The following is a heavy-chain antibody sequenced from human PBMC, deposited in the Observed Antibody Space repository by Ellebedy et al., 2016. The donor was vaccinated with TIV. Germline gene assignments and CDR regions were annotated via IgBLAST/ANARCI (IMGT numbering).Heavy chain of an antibody. V-gene: IGHV3-23*01. CDR2: ISGSGDKT. CDR1: GLTFRYHA. Sequence: GESLKISCAASGLTFRYHAMSWVRQAPGKGLQWVSGISGSGDKTFYADSVKGRFTISRDNSKNTLYLEMKSLRAEDTALYYCAKISGDVSGWFENWGQGTRVAVS. J-gene: IGHJ4*02. CDR3: AKISGDVSGWFEN. D-gene: IGHD6-19*01.